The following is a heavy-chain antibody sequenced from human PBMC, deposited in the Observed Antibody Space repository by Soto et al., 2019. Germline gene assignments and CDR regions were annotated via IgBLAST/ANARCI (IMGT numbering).Heavy chain of an antibody. Sequence: QVQLQESGPGLVKPSETLSLTCTVSGGSISSYYWSWIRQPPGKGLEWIGYIYYSGRTNYNPSLKSRATXSXDXXKTQFSLKLSSVTAADTAVYYCARGYRSSTSCYIWDNWFDPWGQGTLVTVSS. CDR1: GGSISSYY. CDR3: ARGYRSSTSCYIWDNWFDP. J-gene: IGHJ5*02. CDR2: IYYSGRT. V-gene: IGHV4-59*01. D-gene: IGHD2-2*02.